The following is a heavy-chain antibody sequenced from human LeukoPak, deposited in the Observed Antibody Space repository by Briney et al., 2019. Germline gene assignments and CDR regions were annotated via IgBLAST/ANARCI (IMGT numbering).Heavy chain of an antibody. CDR1: SGTISDYH. Sequence: TTSETLSFTGTSSSGTISDYHWTWLRQAPEKGLKGIGFVQSSGRTDYSPSLRSRGTVSLDTSTKQLSLELRSVTAADTAVYYCTSARENIFSSASTLGGQ. CDR2: VQSSGRT. CDR3: TSARENIFSSASTL. J-gene: IGHJ3*01. D-gene: IGHD2-15*01. V-gene: IGHV4-4*09.